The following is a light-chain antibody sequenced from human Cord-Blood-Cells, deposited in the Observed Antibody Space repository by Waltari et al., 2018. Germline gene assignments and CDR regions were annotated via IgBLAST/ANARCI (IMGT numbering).Light chain of an antibody. J-gene: IGLJ3*02. CDR1: SSDVGSYNL. Sequence: QSALTQPASVSGSPGQSITISCTGTSSDVGSYNLVSWYQQHPGKAPKPRIYEGSKRPSGFSNRFSGSKSGNTASLTISGLQAEDEADYYCCSYAGSSTLVFGGGTKLTVL. CDR2: EGS. CDR3: CSYAGSSTLV. V-gene: IGLV2-23*01.